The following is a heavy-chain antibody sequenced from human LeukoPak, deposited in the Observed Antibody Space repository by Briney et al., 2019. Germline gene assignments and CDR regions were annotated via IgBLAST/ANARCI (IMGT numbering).Heavy chain of an antibody. CDR2: IFHSGNT. CDR3: ARGIDY. CDR1: GGSIKSHF. Sequence: SETLSLTCTVSGGSIKSHFWSWVRQPPGKRLEWIGYIFHSGNTNYNPSLKSRVTISLDTSKNQFSLSLTSVTAADTAVYYCARGIDYWGRGTLVTVSS. V-gene: IGHV4-59*11. J-gene: IGHJ4*02.